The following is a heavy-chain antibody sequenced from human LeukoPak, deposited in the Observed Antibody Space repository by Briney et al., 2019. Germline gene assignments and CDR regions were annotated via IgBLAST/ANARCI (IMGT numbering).Heavy chain of an antibody. J-gene: IGHJ4*02. CDR1: GFTFSSYA. CDR3: AKVPSKYYDFWSGYPAPDY. V-gene: IGHV3-23*01. Sequence: GGSLRLSCAASGFTFSSYAMSWVRQAPGKGLEWVSAISGSGGSTYYADSVKGRFTISRDNSKNTLYLQMNSLRAEDTAVYYCAKVPSKYYDFWSGYPAPDYWGQGTLVTVSS. CDR2: ISGSGGST. D-gene: IGHD3-3*01.